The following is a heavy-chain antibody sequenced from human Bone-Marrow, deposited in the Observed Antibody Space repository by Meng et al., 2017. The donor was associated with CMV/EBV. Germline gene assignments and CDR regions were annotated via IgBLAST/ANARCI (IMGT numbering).Heavy chain of an antibody. D-gene: IGHD6-19*01. Sequence: GGSLRLSCAASGFTFSSYSMNWVRQAPGKGLEWVSSISSSSSYIYYADSVKGRFTISRDNAKNSLYLQMNSLRAEDTAVYYCARDFRSGWYYYGMDVWGQGTTVTVYS. CDR3: ARDFRSGWYYYGMDV. CDR1: GFTFSSYS. V-gene: IGHV3-21*01. CDR2: ISSSSSYI. J-gene: IGHJ6*02.